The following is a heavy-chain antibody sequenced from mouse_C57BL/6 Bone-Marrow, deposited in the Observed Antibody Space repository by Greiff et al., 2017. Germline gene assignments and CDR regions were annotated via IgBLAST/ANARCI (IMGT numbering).Heavy chain of an antibody. CDR1: GYTFTEYT. CDR3: ARHEEGVLRPPWYFDV. Sequence: QVQLQQSGAELVKPGASVKLSCKASGYTFTEYTIHWVKQRSGQGLEWIGWFYPGSGSIKYNEKFKDKATLTADKSSSTVYMELSRLTSEDSAVSFCARHEEGVLRPPWYFDVWGTGTTVTVSS. D-gene: IGHD1-2*01. V-gene: IGHV1-62-2*01. J-gene: IGHJ1*03. CDR2: FYPGSGSI.